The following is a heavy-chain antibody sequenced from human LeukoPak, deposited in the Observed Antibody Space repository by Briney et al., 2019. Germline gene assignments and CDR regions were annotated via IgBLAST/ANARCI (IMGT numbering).Heavy chain of an antibody. J-gene: IGHJ4*02. V-gene: IGHV1-2*02. D-gene: IGHD6-6*01. CDR3: ARAGLVSRNFDY. Sequence: ASVKVSCKASGYTLTCYYMHWVRQAPGQGLEWMGWINPNSGGTNYAQKFQGRVTMTRDTSISTAYMELSRLRSDDTAVYYCARAGLVSRNFDYWGQGTLVTVSS. CDR1: GYTLTCYY. CDR2: INPNSGGT.